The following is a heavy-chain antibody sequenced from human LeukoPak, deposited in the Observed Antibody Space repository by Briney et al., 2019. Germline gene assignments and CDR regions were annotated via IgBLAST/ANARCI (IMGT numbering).Heavy chain of an antibody. J-gene: IGHJ6*03. CDR1: GFTFSSYA. CDR2: ISGSGGRT. D-gene: IGHD3-16*01. Sequence: GGSLRLSCAASGFTFSSYAMTWVRQAPGKGLEWVSGISGSGGRTYYADSAKGRFTISRDNSKNTLYLQMNSLRAEDTAVYYCAKAGGSEYYYYMDVWGKGTTVTVSS. V-gene: IGHV3-23*01. CDR3: AKAGGSEYYYYMDV.